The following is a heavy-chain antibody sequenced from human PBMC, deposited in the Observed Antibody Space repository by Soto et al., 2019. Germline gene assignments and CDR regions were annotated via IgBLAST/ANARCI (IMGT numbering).Heavy chain of an antibody. CDR1: GYTFSYNY. CDR3: ARRDSSGSFDY. J-gene: IGHJ4*02. CDR2: INPKSGGT. V-gene: IGHV1-2*02. D-gene: IGHD5-18*01. Sequence: ASVKVSCKASGYTFSYNYIHWVRLAPGQGLEWMGWINPKSGGTSHAKKFQGRVTMTRDTSISTVYMELSRLTSDDRAVYYCARRDSSGSFDYWGQGTRVTVSS.